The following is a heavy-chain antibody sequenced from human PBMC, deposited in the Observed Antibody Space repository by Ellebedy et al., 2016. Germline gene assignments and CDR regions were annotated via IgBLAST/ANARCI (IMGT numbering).Heavy chain of an antibody. CDR3: AKDDDKSGWGGYMDV. V-gene: IGHV3-23*01. Sequence: GESLKISXAGSGFTFSSYAMSWVRQAPGKGLEWFSSIGSNGRDTFYIDSAKGRFSISRDNSKNTVFLQMASLRAEDTAVYYCAKDDDKSGWGGYMDVWGIGTTVTVSS. J-gene: IGHJ6*03. CDR1: GFTFSSYA. CDR2: IGSNGRDT. D-gene: IGHD3-22*01.